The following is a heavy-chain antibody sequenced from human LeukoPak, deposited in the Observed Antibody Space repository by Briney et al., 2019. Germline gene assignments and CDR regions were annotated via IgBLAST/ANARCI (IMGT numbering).Heavy chain of an antibody. J-gene: IGHJ4*02. CDR2: ISGSGGST. Sequence: QAGGSLRLSCAASGFTFSSYAMSWVRQAPGKGLEWVSAISGSGGSTYYADSVKGRFTISRDNSKNTLYLQMNSLRAEDTAVYYCAKDAHRPMVRGVIYFDYWGQGTLVTVSS. D-gene: IGHD3-10*01. CDR3: AKDAHRPMVRGVIYFDY. CDR1: GFTFSSYA. V-gene: IGHV3-23*01.